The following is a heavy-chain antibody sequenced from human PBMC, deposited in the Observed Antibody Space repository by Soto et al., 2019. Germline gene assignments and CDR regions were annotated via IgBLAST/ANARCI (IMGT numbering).Heavy chain of an antibody. D-gene: IGHD2-8*02. CDR2: INLNSGVT. V-gene: IGHV1-2*02. CDR1: RYTFSRYN. Sequence: QVQLVQTGAEMKKPGASVKVSYQISRYTFSRYNVHWVRRAPGQGPQWLGRINLNSGVTTYAAESXXRXXVTRFMGISSVYMEVNSLRSDDAAVDTCAMGDIICGGVLDVWGQGTRVTVSS. CDR3: AMGDIICGGVLDV. J-gene: IGHJ6*02.